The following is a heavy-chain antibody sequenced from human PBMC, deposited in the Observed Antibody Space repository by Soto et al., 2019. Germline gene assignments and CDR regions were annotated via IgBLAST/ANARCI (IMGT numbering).Heavy chain of an antibody. V-gene: IGHV3-48*02. Sequence: PGGSLRLSCAASGFTFSSYSMNWVRQAPGKGLEWVSYISSGSSSIHYADSVKGRFTISRDNVKNSLYLQMNSLRDEDTAIYFCARVGVVTATYYFDYWGQGTLVTVSS. J-gene: IGHJ4*02. CDR1: GFTFSSYS. CDR2: ISSGSSSI. CDR3: ARVGVVTATYYFDY. D-gene: IGHD2-21*02.